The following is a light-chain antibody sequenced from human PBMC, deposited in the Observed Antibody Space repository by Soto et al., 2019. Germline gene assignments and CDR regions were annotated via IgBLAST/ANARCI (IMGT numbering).Light chain of an antibody. CDR3: SSYTSSSPVV. CDR2: DVS. Sequence: QSVLTQPASVSGSPGQSITISCTGTSSDVGGYNYVSWYQQHPGKAPKLMIYDVSNRPSVVSNRFSGSKSGNTASLTISGLQAEDEADYYCSSYTSSSPVVFGGGTKLTVL. CDR1: SSDVGGYNY. V-gene: IGLV2-14*01. J-gene: IGLJ2*01.